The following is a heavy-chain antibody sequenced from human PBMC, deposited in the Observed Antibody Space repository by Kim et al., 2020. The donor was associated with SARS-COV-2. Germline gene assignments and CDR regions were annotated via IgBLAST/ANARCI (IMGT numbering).Heavy chain of an antibody. CDR3: VREGGLPNTSDL. CDR2: ISQGGTA. CDR1: GDSIRHGGFW. J-gene: IGHJ3*01. Sequence: SETLSLTCIVSGDSIRHGGFWWTWIRQRPGKGPEWLGYISQGGTAYYSPTLHNRVSMSVDTDKNLFSLDLSSLTAADTAVYYCVREGGLPNTSDLWGLGT. V-gene: IGHV4-31*03. D-gene: IGHD3-16*01.